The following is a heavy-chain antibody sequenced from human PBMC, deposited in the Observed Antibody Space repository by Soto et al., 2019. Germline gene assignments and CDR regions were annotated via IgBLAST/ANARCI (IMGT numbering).Heavy chain of an antibody. D-gene: IGHD3-3*01. CDR3: AKDIADKYYGDFCYGMDV. CDR1: GFVFSNAW. CDR2: IKSKSDGGTT. V-gene: IGHV3-15*07. J-gene: IGHJ6*01. Sequence: PGGSLRLSCVGSGFVFSNAWMNWVRRAPGKGLEWVGRIKSKSDGGTTDYIVPVKGRFTVSRDDSTGTVYLQMNSLRTEDTALYYCAKDIADKYYGDFCYGMDVWRQGTTVTVS.